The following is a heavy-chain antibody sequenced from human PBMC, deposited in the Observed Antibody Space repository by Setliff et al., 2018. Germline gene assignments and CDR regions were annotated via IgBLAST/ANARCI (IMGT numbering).Heavy chain of an antibody. J-gene: IGHJ4*02. Sequence: PSETLSLTCTVSGGSISSSSYYWGWIRQPPGKGLEWIGSIYYSGSTNYNPSLKSRVTISVDTSKNQFSLKLSSVTAADTAVYYCARHRAGHIAALDYWGQGTLVTVSS. V-gene: IGHV4-39*01. CDR1: GGSISSSSYY. D-gene: IGHD6-13*01. CDR3: ARHRAGHIAALDY. CDR2: IYYSGST.